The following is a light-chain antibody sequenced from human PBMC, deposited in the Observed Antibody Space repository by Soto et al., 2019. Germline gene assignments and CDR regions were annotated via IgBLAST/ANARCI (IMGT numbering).Light chain of an antibody. J-gene: IGLJ1*01. CDR1: SSDVGSYNL. V-gene: IGLV2-23*02. Sequence: LTQPASVSGSPGQSITISCTGTSSDVGSYNLVSWYQQHPGKAPKLMIYEVTKRPSGVSNRFSGSKSGNTASLTISGLQAEDEADYYCCSYAGSSSFVFGTGTKVTVL. CDR3: CSYAGSSSFV. CDR2: EVT.